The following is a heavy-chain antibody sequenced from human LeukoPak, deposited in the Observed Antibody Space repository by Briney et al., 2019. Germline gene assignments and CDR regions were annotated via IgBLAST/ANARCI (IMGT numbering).Heavy chain of an antibody. CDR2: INPSGGST. V-gene: IGHV1-46*01. D-gene: IGHD6-13*01. CDR3: ASDSSSWSFDY. J-gene: IGHJ4*02. CDR1: GFAFTSYY. Sequence: ASVKVSCKASGFAFTSYYMHWVRQAPGQGLEWMGIINPSGGSTSYAQKFQGRVTMTRDTSTSTVYMELSSLRSEDTAVYYCASDSSSWSFDYWGQGTLVTVYS.